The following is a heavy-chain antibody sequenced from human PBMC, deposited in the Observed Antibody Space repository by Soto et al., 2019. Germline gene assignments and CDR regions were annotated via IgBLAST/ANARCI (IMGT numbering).Heavy chain of an antibody. Sequence: EVQLVESGGGLVQPGGSLRLSCAASGFTFSSYSMNWVRQAPGKGLEWVSYISSSSSTIYYADSVKGRFTISRDNAKNSLYLQMNSLRAEDTAVYYCARGDYVNPFDYWGQGTLVTVSS. J-gene: IGHJ4*02. CDR2: ISSSSSTI. CDR1: GFTFSSYS. CDR3: ARGDYVNPFDY. D-gene: IGHD4-17*01. V-gene: IGHV3-48*01.